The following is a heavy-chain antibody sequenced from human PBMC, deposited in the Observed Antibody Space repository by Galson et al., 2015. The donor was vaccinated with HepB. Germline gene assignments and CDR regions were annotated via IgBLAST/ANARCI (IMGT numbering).Heavy chain of an antibody. Sequence: SLRLSCAASGITFSGCSMNWVRQAPGEGLEWVSYISSSGTGIHYADSAKGRFTISRDNAKNSLYLQMNSLRDEDTAVYYCARATYGGWNGFDYWGQGTLVTVSS. D-gene: IGHD4/OR15-4a*01. J-gene: IGHJ4*02. CDR3: ARATYGGWNGFDY. V-gene: IGHV3-48*02. CDR2: ISSSGTGI. CDR1: GITFSGCS.